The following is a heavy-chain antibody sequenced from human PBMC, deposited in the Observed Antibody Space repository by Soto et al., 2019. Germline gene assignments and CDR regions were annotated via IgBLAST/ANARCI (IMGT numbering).Heavy chain of an antibody. CDR3: ARIGSGYNPFDY. CDR2: IYPDDSDT. Sequence: PGESLKISCEGSGYTFSSYSIGRVRQMPGKGLEWMGIIYPDDSDTRYSPSFRGQVTISVDKSISRAYLQWSSLKASDSAMYFCARIGSGYNPFDYWGRGTLVTVSS. J-gene: IGHJ4*02. D-gene: IGHD2-15*01. CDR1: GYTFSSYS. V-gene: IGHV5-51*01.